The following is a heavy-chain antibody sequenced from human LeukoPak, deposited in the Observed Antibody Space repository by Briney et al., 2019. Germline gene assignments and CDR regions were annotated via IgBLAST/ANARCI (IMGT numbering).Heavy chain of an antibody. V-gene: IGHV3-23*01. CDR3: AKNSGYNWQYFFDY. CDR1: GFTVSSSY. J-gene: IGHJ4*02. CDR2: IDGGGGPT. Sequence: GGSLRLTCAASGFTVSSSYMAWVRRAPGRGLEWVSVIDGGGGPTYYADSVKGRFTISRDNSKNTLYLQMNSLRAEDVAVYFCAKNSGYNWQYFFDYWGQGTLVTVSS. D-gene: IGHD6-25*01.